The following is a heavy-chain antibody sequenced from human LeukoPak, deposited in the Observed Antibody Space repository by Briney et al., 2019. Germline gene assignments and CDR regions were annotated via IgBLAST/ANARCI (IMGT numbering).Heavy chain of an antibody. J-gene: IGHJ4*02. V-gene: IGHV4-59*01. D-gene: IGHD1-26*01. CDR3: ARYPLGMWDGGSLDY. Sequence: SETLSLTCTVSGGSISSYYWSWIRQPPGKGLEWVGYIYYSGSTNYNPSLKSRVTISVDTSKNQFSLKLSSVTAADTAVYYCARYPLGMWDGGSLDYWVQGTLVTVSS. CDR1: GGSISSYY. CDR2: IYYSGST.